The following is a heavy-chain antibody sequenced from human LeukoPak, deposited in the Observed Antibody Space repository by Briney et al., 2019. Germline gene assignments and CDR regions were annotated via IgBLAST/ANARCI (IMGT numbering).Heavy chain of an antibody. CDR2: INHSGST. D-gene: IGHD2-15*01. CDR3: ARAPRKWWPVKT. J-gene: IGHJ5*02. Sequence: SETLSLTYAVYGGSFSGYYWSWIRQPPGKGLEWIGEINHSGSTNYNPSLKSRVTISVDTSKNQFSLKLSSVTAADTAVYYCARAPRKWWPVKTWGQGTLVTVSS. CDR1: GGSFSGYY. V-gene: IGHV4-34*01.